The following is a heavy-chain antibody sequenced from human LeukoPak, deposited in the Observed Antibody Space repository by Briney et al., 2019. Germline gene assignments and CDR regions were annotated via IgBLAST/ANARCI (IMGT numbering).Heavy chain of an antibody. V-gene: IGHV1-69*13. CDR2: IIPIFGTA. Sequence: ASVKVSCKASGRTFSSYAISWVRQAPGQGLEWIGGIIPIFGTANYAQKFQGRVTITADESTSTAYMELSSLRSDDTAVYYCGRDYIAAAGMGFAFDIWGQGTMVTVSS. CDR3: GRDYIAAAGMGFAFDI. J-gene: IGHJ3*02. D-gene: IGHD6-13*01. CDR1: GRTFSSYA.